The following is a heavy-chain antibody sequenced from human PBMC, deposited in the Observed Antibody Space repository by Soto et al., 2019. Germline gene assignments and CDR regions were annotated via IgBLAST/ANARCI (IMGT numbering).Heavy chain of an antibody. V-gene: IGHV3-74*01. J-gene: IGHJ2*01. CDR3: ARVRIAGHIQEGYFDL. Sequence: EVQLVESGGGLVQPGGALRLSCAASGFTFSSYWMHWVRQAPGKGLVWVSRINSDGSSTSYADSVKGRFTISRDNAKNTLYLQMNSLRAEDTAVYYCARVRIAGHIQEGYFDLWGRGTLVTVSS. D-gene: IGHD2-21*01. CDR1: GFTFSSYW. CDR2: INSDGSST.